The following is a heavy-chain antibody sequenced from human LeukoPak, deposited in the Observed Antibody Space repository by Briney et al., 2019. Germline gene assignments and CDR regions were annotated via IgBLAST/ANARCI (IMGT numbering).Heavy chain of an antibody. CDR2: IYYSGST. CDR3: ASSNGGKVPY. Sequence: SQTLSLTRTVSVGSISGGGSYWSWIRQHPGKGLEWIGYIYYSGSTYYNPTLKSRVTISVDTSKNQVSLKLSSVTAADTAVYYCASSNGGKVPYWGQGTLVTVSS. CDR1: VGSISGGGSY. J-gene: IGHJ4*02. D-gene: IGHD2-15*01. V-gene: IGHV4-31*03.